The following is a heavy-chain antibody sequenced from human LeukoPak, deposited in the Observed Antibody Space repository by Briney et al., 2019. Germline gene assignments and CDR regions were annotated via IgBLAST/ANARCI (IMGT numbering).Heavy chain of an antibody. V-gene: IGHV4-59*08. J-gene: IGHJ6*02. CDR3: ARTVPGSYYKNGMDV. D-gene: IGHD3-10*01. CDR1: GGSISSYY. CDR2: IYYSGST. Sequence: SETLSLTCTVSGGSISSYYWSWIRQPPGKGLEWIGYIYYSGSTNYNPSLKSRVTISVDTSKNQFSLKLSSVTAADTAVYYCARTVPGSYYKNGMDVWGQGTTVTVSS.